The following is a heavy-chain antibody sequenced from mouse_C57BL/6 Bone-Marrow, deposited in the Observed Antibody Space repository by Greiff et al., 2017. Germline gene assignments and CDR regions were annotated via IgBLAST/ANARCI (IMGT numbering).Heavy chain of an antibody. CDR1: GFNIKNTY. V-gene: IGHV14-3*01. CDR2: IDPANGNT. Sequence: EVQLQQSVAELVRPGASVKLSCTASGFNIKNTYMHWVKQRPEQGLEWIGRIDPANGNTKYAPQFPGTATITTDTSSNTAYLQRSSLTAEDTDIYYCARSGGYYGSEGVWGTGTTVTVSS. D-gene: IGHD1-1*01. J-gene: IGHJ1*03. CDR3: ARSGGYYGSEGV.